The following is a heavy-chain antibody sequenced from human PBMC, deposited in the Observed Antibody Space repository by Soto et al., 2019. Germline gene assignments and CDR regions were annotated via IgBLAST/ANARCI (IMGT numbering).Heavy chain of an antibody. CDR1: GYTFNDYE. D-gene: IGHD2-2*01. J-gene: IGHJ5*02. Sequence: QEQLVQSAAEVKKPGASVKVSCMTSGYTFNDYEINWVRQATGQCLEWIGWMNPNSGETGYAQRFQGRDTMTTSSSLSTAYLELSSLTSDDTAVYYCARIAMPARPRWYNWFDPWGQGTLVTVSS. CDR3: ARIAMPARPRWYNWFDP. V-gene: IGHV1-8*02. CDR2: MNPNSGET.